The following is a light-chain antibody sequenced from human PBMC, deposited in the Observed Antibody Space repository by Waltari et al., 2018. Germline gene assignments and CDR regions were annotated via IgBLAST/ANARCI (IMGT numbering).Light chain of an antibody. CDR3: QQYDNWPPT. V-gene: IGKV3-15*01. CDR1: QRVKSN. Sequence: EVVMTQSPAMASVSPGERAALFCRASQRVKSNVAWYQQKPGQAPRLLLYGASTRATGVPVRFRGSGSGTEFTLTISSLQSEDFAVYYCQQYDNWPPTFGGGAKVEIK. J-gene: IGKJ4*01. CDR2: GAS.